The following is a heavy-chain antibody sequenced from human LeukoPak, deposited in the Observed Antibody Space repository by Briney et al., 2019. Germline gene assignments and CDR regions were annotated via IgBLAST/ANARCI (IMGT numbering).Heavy chain of an antibody. CDR2: TYYRSRWYN. Sequence: SQTLSLTCAISGDSVSSINGAWNRIRQSPSRGLEWLGRTYYRSRWYNDYVEAMKGRITISPDTSKNRCSLHLDSVTPEDTAAYYCARDLGNTGWYTFDYWGQGTLVTASS. V-gene: IGHV6-1*01. CDR3: ARDLGNTGWYTFDY. J-gene: IGHJ4*02. D-gene: IGHD2-8*01. CDR1: GDSVSSINGA.